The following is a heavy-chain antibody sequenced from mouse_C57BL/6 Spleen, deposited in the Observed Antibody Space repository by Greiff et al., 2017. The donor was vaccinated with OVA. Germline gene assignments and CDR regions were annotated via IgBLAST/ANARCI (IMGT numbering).Heavy chain of an antibody. CDR2: INYDGSST. V-gene: IGHV5-16*01. D-gene: IGHD1-1*01. Sequence: EVQLVESEGGLVQPGSSMKLSCTASGFTFSDYYMAWVRQVPEKGLEWVANINYDGSSTYYLDSLKSRFIISRDNAKNILYLQMSSLKSEDTATYYCARGGGSSYCYFDYWGQGTTLTVSS. J-gene: IGHJ2*01. CDR3: ARGGGSSYCYFDY. CDR1: GFTFSDYY.